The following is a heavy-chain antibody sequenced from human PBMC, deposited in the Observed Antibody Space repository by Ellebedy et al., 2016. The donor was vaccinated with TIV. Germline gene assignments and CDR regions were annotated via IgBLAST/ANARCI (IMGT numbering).Heavy chain of an antibody. CDR2: INHGGST. D-gene: IGHD2-2*01. CDR1: GGSFSPYG. J-gene: IGHJ4*02. Sequence: SETLSLXXAVSGGSFSPYGWTWIRQSPGKGLEWIGEINHGGSTNYKPALRSRLIITVDSSKRQVSLKLTSVTAADTAVYYCARLGALPVAMPAIDYWGQGTLVTVSS. V-gene: IGHV4-34*01. CDR3: ARLGALPVAMPAIDY.